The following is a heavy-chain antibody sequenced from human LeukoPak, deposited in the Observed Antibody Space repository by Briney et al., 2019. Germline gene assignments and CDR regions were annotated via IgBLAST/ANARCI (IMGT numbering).Heavy chain of an antibody. CDR1: GFTFSSYW. J-gene: IGHJ5*02. Sequence: GGSLRLSCAASGFTFSSYWMSRVRQAPGKGLEWVSGINWNGGSTGYADSVKGRFTISRDNAKNSLYLQMNSLRAEDTALYYCARDNYYYDSSGYYPSWGQGTLVTVSS. D-gene: IGHD3-22*01. CDR3: ARDNYYYDSSGYYPS. CDR2: INWNGGST. V-gene: IGHV3-20*04.